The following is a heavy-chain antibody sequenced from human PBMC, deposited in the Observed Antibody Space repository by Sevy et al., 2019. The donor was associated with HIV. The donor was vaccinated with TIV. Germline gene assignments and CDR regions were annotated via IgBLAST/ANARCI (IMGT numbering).Heavy chain of an antibody. D-gene: IGHD3-10*01. CDR2: MNPNSGNT. CDR3: ARNGRWYYGSGSYYNPSHDYYYGMDV. CDR1: GYTFTSYD. Sequence: ASVNVSCKASGYTFTSYDINWVRQATGQGLEWMGWMNPNSGNTGYAQKFQGRVTMTRNTSISTAYMELSSLRSEDTAVYYCARNGRWYYGSGSYYNPSHDYYYGMDVWGQGTTVTVSS. V-gene: IGHV1-8*01. J-gene: IGHJ6*02.